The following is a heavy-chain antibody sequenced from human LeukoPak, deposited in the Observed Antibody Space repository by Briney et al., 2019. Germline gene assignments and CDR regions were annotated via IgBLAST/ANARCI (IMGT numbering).Heavy chain of an antibody. CDR2: INHSGST. V-gene: IGHV4-34*01. J-gene: IGHJ3*02. D-gene: IGHD3-22*01. CDR3: ACLTTADAFDI. CDR1: GVSISSYY. Sequence: SETLSLTCAVSGVSISSYYWSWIRQPPGKGLEWIGEINHSGSTNYNPSLKSRVTISVDTSKNQFSLKLSSVTAADTAVYYCACLTTADAFDIWGQGTMVTVSS.